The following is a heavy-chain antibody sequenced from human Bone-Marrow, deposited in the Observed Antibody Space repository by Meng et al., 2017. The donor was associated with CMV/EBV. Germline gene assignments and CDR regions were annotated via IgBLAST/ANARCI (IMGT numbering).Heavy chain of an antibody. V-gene: IGHV3-30*03. CDR1: FTFRNYG. CDR2: IAFDGTNK. Sequence: FTFRNYGMYWVRQAPGKGLEWVALIAFDGTNKYYADSVKGRFTISRDNSKNTLYLQMNSLRPEDTAVYYCATDRGTYYDFWSGYGFDYWGQGTLVTVSS. CDR3: ATDRGTYYDFWSGYGFDY. D-gene: IGHD3-3*01. J-gene: IGHJ4*02.